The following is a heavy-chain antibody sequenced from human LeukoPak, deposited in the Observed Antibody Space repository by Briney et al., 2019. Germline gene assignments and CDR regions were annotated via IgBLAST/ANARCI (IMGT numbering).Heavy chain of an antibody. CDR1: GGSISSSSYY. J-gene: IGHJ4*02. Sequence: SETLSLTCTVSGGSISSSSYYWGWIRQPPGKGLEWIGSIYYSGSTYYNPSLKSRVTISVDTSKNQFSLKLSSVTAADTAVYYCARRMVRGVSPVYWGQGTLVTVSS. CDR3: ARRMVRGVSPVY. CDR2: IYYSGST. D-gene: IGHD3-10*01. V-gene: IGHV4-39*01.